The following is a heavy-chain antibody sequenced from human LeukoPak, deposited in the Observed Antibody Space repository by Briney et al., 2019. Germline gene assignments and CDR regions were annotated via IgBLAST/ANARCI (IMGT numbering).Heavy chain of an antibody. Sequence: PSETLSLTCTVSGGSISSYYWSWIRQPPGKGLEWIGYIYYSGSTNYNPSLKSRVTISVDTSKNQFSLKLSSVTAADTAVYYCARDLSGSYYDSSGGNWFDPWGQGTLVTVSS. V-gene: IGHV4-59*01. CDR3: ARDLSGSYYDSSGGNWFDP. CDR1: GGSISSYY. J-gene: IGHJ5*02. CDR2: IYYSGST. D-gene: IGHD3-22*01.